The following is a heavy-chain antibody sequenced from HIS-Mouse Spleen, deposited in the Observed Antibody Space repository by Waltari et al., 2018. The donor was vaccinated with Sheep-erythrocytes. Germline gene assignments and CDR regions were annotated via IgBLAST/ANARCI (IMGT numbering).Heavy chain of an antibody. D-gene: IGHD6-19*01. CDR1: GGSFSGYY. J-gene: IGHJ3*02. V-gene: IGHV4-34*01. CDR2: IKHSGST. Sequence: QVQLQQWGAGLLKPSETLSLTCAVYGGSFSGYYWSWNRQPPGKGLEWIGEIKHSGSTNYNPSLKIRVTRSVDTSKNQFSLKLSSVTAADTAVYYCALSVDLAGAFDIWGQGTMVTVSS. CDR3: ALSVDLAGAFDI.